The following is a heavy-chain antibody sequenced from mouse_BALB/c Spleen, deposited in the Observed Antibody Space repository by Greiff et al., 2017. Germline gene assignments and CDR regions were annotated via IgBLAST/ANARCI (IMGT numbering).Heavy chain of an antibody. J-gene: IGHJ1*01. CDR3: TREGSYYYGSRYWYFEV. V-gene: IGHV1-15*01. CDR2: IDPETGGT. CDR1: GYTFTDYE. D-gene: IGHD1-1*01. Sequence: QVQLKQSGAELVRPGASVTLSCKASGYTFTDYEMHWVKQTPVHGLEWIGAIDPETGGTAYNQKFKGKATLTADKSSSTAYMELRSLTSEDSAVYYCTREGSYYYGSRYWYFEVWGAGTTVTVSS.